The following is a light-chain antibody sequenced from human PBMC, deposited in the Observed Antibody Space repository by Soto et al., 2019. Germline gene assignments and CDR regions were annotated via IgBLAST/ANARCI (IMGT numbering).Light chain of an antibody. CDR1: QSVSSSY. CDR2: GAS. Sequence: EIVLTQSPGTLSLSPGERATLSCRASQSVSSSYLGWYQQKPGQAPRLLIYGASNRATGIPDRFSGIGSGTDFTLTISRLAPEDFAVYYCQHYGSSPLTFGEGTKVEIK. CDR3: QHYGSSPLT. J-gene: IGKJ4*01. V-gene: IGKV3-20*01.